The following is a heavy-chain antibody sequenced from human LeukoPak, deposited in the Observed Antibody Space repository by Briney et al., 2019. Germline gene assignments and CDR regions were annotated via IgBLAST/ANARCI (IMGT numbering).Heavy chain of an antibody. V-gene: IGHV3-48*01. CDR3: ARGYDSSGYFARGKVDY. Sequence: GGSLRLSCAASGFTFSSYSMNWVRQAPGKGLEWVSYISSSSSTIYYADSVKGRFTISRDNAKNSLYLQMNSLRAEDTAVYYCARGYDSSGYFARGKVDYWGQGTLVTVSS. D-gene: IGHD3-22*01. CDR1: GFTFSSYS. J-gene: IGHJ4*02. CDR2: ISSSSSTI.